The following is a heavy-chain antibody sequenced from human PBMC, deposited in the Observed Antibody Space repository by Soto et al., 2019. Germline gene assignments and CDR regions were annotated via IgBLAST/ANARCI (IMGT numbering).Heavy chain of an antibody. CDR2: INAGNGNT. Sequence: QVQLVQSGAEVKKPGASVKVSCKASGYTFTNYAMHWVRQAPGQRLEWMGWINAGNGNTKYSQKFQDRVTITRDTAASTAYMELSSLTSGDTAVYYCARDSHGCDYWGQGTLVTVSS. V-gene: IGHV1-3*01. D-gene: IGHD6-19*01. CDR1: GYTFTNYA. CDR3: ARDSHGCDY. J-gene: IGHJ4*02.